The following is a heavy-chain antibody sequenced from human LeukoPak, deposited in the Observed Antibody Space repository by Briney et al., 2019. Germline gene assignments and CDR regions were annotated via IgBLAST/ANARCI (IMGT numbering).Heavy chain of an antibody. Sequence: GGSLRLSCAASGFTFSTYNMHWVRQAPGKGLEWVSYISSSASTTYYADSVKGRFTISRDNAKNSLYLQMNSLRAEDTAVYYCARVRGGIDFDYWGQGTLVTVSS. D-gene: IGHD2-15*01. V-gene: IGHV3-48*01. CDR2: ISSSASTT. CDR1: GFTFSTYN. J-gene: IGHJ4*02. CDR3: ARVRGGIDFDY.